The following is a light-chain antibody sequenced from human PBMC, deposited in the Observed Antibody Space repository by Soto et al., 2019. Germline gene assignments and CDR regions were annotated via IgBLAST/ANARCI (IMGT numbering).Light chain of an antibody. CDR2: KAP. Sequence: DIQMTQSPSSLSASVGDRVTITCRDSQTISSWLAWYQQKQGKAPKIXIYKAPTLKSGVPSRFSGSGSGTEFTLTISSLQPDDFATYYCQQLRMYPSTFGGGTKVDIK. V-gene: IGKV1-5*03. J-gene: IGKJ4*01. CDR1: QTISSW. CDR3: QQLRMYPST.